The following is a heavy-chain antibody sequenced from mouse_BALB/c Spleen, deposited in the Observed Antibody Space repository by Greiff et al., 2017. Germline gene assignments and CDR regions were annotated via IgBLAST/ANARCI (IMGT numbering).Heavy chain of an antibody. V-gene: IGHV2-9*02. Sequence: VQLQQSGPGLVAPSQSLSITCTVSGFSLTSYGVHWVRQPPGKGLEWLGVIWAGGSTNYNSALMSRLSISKDNSKSQVFLKMNSLQTDDTAMYYCARVYYGNYLYAMDYWGQGTSVTVSS. CDR3: ARVYYGNYLYAMDY. CDR2: IWAGGST. D-gene: IGHD2-1*01. J-gene: IGHJ4*01. CDR1: GFSLTSYG.